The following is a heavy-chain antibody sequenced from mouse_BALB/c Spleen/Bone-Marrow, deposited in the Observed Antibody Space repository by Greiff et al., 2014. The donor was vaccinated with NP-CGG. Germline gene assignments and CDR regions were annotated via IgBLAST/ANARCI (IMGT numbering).Heavy chain of an antibody. V-gene: IGHV14-3*02. D-gene: IGHD1-1*01. CDR2: IDPANGNT. Sequence: SGAELVKPGASVKLSCTASGFNIKDTYMHWVKQRPEQGLEWIGRIDPANGNTKYDPKFQGKATITADTSSNTAYLQLSSLTSEDTAVYYFARYYKGSSYLDSWRQRTT. J-gene: IGHJ2*01. CDR3: ARYYKGSSYLDS. CDR1: GFNIKDTY.